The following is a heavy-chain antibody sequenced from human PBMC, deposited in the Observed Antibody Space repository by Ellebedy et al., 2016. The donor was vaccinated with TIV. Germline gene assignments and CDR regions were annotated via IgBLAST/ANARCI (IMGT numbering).Heavy chain of an antibody. Sequence: GESLKISCTASGFTFGDYVMSWVRQAPGKGPEWVGFIRSKAHGGTIEYAASVKGRFTISRDDSKSIAYLQMNSLKTEETAVYYCTKDHKTIPIQYYDILTGYFKAPNYYYGMDVWGQGTTVTVSS. V-gene: IGHV3-49*04. CDR1: GFTFGDYV. CDR3: TKDHKTIPIQYYDILTGYFKAPNYYYGMDV. J-gene: IGHJ6*02. D-gene: IGHD3-9*01. CDR2: IRSKAHGGTI.